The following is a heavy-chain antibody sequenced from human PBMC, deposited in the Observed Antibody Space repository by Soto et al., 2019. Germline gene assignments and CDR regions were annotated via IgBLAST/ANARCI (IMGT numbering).Heavy chain of an antibody. Sequence: SGPTLVNPTETLTLTCTVSGFSPTTGKMGVSWIRQPPGKALEWLAHIFSDNERSYSTSLQGRLTISKDTSGSQVVLSMTTVDPVDTATYYCARMKVDSSQFYSSMDVWGQGTTVTVSS. J-gene: IGHJ6*02. CDR2: IFSDNER. CDR3: ARMKVDSSQFYSSMDV. V-gene: IGHV2-26*01. CDR1: GFSPTTGKMG. D-gene: IGHD2-15*01.